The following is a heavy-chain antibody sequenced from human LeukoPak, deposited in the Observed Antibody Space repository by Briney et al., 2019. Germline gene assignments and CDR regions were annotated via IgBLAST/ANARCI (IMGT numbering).Heavy chain of an antibody. CDR3: ARVRSRIAAAAADY. D-gene: IGHD6-13*01. J-gene: IGHJ4*02. Sequence: ASVKVSCKASGGTFSSYAISWVRQAPGQGLEWMGWISAYNGNTNYAQNLQGRVTMTTDTSTSTAYMELRSLRSDDTAVYYCARVRSRIAAAAADYWGQGTLVTVSS. V-gene: IGHV1-18*01. CDR1: GGTFSSYA. CDR2: ISAYNGNT.